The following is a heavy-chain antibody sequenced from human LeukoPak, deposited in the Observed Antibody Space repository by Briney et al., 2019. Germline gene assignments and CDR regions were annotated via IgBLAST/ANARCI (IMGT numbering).Heavy chain of an antibody. J-gene: IGHJ4*02. V-gene: IGHV3-30-3*01. Sequence: GGSLRLSCAASGFTFSSYAMHWVRQAPGKGLEWVAVISYDGSNKYYADSVKGRFTISRDNSKNTLYLLMNSLRAEDTAVYYCARSQSGGGYNYDYWGQGTLVTVSS. CDR3: ARSQSGGGYNYDY. CDR2: ISYDGSNK. D-gene: IGHD5-24*01. CDR1: GFTFSSYA.